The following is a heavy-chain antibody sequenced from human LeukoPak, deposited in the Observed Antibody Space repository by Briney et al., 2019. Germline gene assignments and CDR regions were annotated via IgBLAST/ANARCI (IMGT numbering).Heavy chain of an antibody. V-gene: IGHV3-23*01. CDR2: ISGSGGST. J-gene: IGHJ3*02. CDR1: GFTFSSYA. Sequence: GGSLRLSCAASGFTFSSYAMSWARQAPGKGLEWVSAISGSGGSTYYADSVKGRFTISRDNSKNTLYLQMNSLTAEDTAVYYCAKHLDCGGNSVSDAFDIWGQGTMVTVSS. D-gene: IGHD4-23*01. CDR3: AKHLDCGGNSVSDAFDI.